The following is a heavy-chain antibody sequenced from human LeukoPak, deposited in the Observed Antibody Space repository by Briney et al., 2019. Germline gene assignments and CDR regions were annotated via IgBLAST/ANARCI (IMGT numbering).Heavy chain of an antibody. CDR2: ISGSGEST. CDR1: EFTFSTYS. J-gene: IGHJ6*03. Sequence: GGSLRLSCAASEFTFSTYSMNWVRQAPGKGLEWVSAISGSGESTYYEDSVKGRFTISRDNSKNTVDVQMNSLRAEDTAVYYCAKDVGGTNFHYMDVWGKGTTVIVSS. V-gene: IGHV3-23*01. CDR3: AKDVGGTNFHYMDV. D-gene: IGHD1-26*01.